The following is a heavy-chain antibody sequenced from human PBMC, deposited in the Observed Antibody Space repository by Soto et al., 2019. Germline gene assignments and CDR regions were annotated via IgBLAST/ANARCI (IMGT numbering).Heavy chain of an antibody. V-gene: IGHV3-30-3*01. CDR2: ISYDGSNK. D-gene: IGHD6-13*01. J-gene: IGHJ6*02. CDR3: AREGWSSTQYYYYGMDV. CDR1: GFTFSSYA. Sequence: QVQLVESGGGVVQPGRSLRLSCAASGFTFSSYAMHWVRQAPGKGLEWVAVISYDGSNKYYADSVKGRFTISRDNSKNTLYLQMNSLRAEDTAVYYCAREGWSSTQYYYYGMDVWGQGTTVTVSS.